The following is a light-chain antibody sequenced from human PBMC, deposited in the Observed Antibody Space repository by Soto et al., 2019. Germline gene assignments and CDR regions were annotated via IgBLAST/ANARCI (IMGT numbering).Light chain of an antibody. CDR1: QSISRY. CDR3: QQSYITPYT. V-gene: IGKV1-39*01. CDR2: NAA. Sequence: DIQMTQSPSSLSASVGDSVTIICRASQSISRYLTWYQQRPGKVPKVLIYNAASLQSGVPPRFTGSGAGTEFTLTISGLQPDDVATYYCQQSYITPYTFGQGTKLDIE. J-gene: IGKJ2*01.